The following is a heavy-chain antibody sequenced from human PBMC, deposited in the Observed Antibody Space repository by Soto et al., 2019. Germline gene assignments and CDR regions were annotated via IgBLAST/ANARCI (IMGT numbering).Heavy chain of an antibody. CDR1: GGTFSSYA. J-gene: IGHJ6*02. CDR2: IIPIFGTA. CDR3: ARRGVCGDCYYYYYGMDV. V-gene: IGHV1-69*12. D-gene: IGHD2-21*02. Sequence: QVQLVQSGAEVKKPGSSVKVSCKASGGTFSSYAISWVRQAPGQGLEWMGGIIPIFGTANYAQKFQGRVTITADESTSTAYMELSSLRSEDTAVYYCARRGVCGDCYYYYYGMDVWGQGTTVTVSS.